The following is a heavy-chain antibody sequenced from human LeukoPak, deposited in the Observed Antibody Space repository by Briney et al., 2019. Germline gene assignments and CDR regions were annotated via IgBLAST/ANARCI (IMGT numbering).Heavy chain of an antibody. CDR3: ASRDFYYYGTGKDY. Sequence: SETLSLTCTVSGGSISSSSYYWGGIRQPPEKGLEWIGSIYYSGSTYYNPSLKSRVTISVDTSKNQFSLKLSSVTAADTAVYYCASRDFYYYGTGKDYWGQGTLVTVSS. V-gene: IGHV4-39*01. CDR2: IYYSGST. D-gene: IGHD3-10*01. J-gene: IGHJ4*02. CDR1: GGSISSSSYY.